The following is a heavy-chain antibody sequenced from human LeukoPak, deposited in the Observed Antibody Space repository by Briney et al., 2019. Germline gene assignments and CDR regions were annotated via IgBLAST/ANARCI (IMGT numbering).Heavy chain of an antibody. J-gene: IGHJ4*02. CDR3: TRESSRQSPFDY. CDR2: IRSKANSYAT. Sequence: AGGSLRLSCAASGFTFSGSAMHWVRQASGKGLEWVGRIRSKANSYATAYAASVKGRFTISRDDSKNTAYLQMNSLKTEDTAVYYCTRESSRQSPFDYWGQGTLVTVSS. V-gene: IGHV3-73*01. D-gene: IGHD6-19*01. CDR1: GFTFSGSA.